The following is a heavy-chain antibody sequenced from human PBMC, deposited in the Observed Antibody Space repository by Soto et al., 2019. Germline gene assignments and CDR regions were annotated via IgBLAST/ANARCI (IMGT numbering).Heavy chain of an antibody. V-gene: IGHV3-48*03. CDR3: ARAYRAVADINYYYYYGMDV. CDR2: ISNSGSTI. CDR1: GFTFSSYE. D-gene: IGHD6-19*01. J-gene: IGHJ6*02. Sequence: VGSLRLSCAASGFTFSSYEMNWVRQAPGKGLEWVSYISNSGSTIYYADSVKGRFTISRDNAKNSLYLQMNSLRAEDTAVYYCARAYRAVADINYYYYYGMDVWGQGTTVTVS.